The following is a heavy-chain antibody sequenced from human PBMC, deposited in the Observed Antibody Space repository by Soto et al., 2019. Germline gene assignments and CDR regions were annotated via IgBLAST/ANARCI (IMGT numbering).Heavy chain of an antibody. D-gene: IGHD3-10*01. CDR3: ARHLRSPHGSGSYYIDY. CDR2: IYYSGST. Sequence: SETLSLTCTVSGGSISSSSYYWGWIRQPPGKGLEWIGSIYYSGSTYYNPSLKSRVTISVDTSKNQFSLKLSSVTAADTAVYYCARHLRSPHGSGSYYIDYWGQGTLVTVSS. J-gene: IGHJ4*02. CDR1: GGSISSSSYY. V-gene: IGHV4-39*01.